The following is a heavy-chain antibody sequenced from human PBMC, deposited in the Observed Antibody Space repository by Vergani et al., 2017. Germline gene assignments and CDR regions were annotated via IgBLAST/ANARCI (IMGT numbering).Heavy chain of an antibody. V-gene: IGHV4-39*01. J-gene: IGHJ1*01. D-gene: IGHD2-8*01. CDR3: ARRERGMVYARPGYFQH. CDR1: GGSISSSSYY. CDR2: IYNSGST. Sequence: QVQLQESGPGLVKPSETLSLTCTVSGGSISSSSYYWGWIRQPPGKGLEWIGSIYNSGSTYYNPSLKSRVTISVDTSKNQFSLKLSSVTAADTAVYYCARRERGMVYARPGYFQHWGQGTLVTVSS.